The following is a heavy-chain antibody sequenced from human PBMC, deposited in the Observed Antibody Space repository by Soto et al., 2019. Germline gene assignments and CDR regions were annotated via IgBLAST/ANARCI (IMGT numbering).Heavy chain of an antibody. V-gene: IGHV3-30-3*01. D-gene: IGHD2-21*02. CDR2: ISSDGNNK. CDR1: GFTFSNYA. CDR3: ARERRGGNSGYYLDY. Sequence: ESGGGVVQPGRSLRLSCAASGFTFSNYAMHWVRQAPGKGLVWVTVISSDGNNKYYADSVKGRFTISRDNSKNTLYLQVISLRAEDTAVYYCARERRGGNSGYYLDYWGQGPLVTVSS. J-gene: IGHJ4*02.